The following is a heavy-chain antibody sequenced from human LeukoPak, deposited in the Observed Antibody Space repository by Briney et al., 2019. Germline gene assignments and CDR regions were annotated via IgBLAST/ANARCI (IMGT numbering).Heavy chain of an antibody. V-gene: IGHV5-51*01. CDR1: GYSFTTYW. J-gene: IGHJ4*02. CDR3: ARHKGFDY. Sequence: GESLKITCKGSGYSFTTYWIAWVRQMPGKGLECMGIIYPGDSETRYSPSFQGQVSISVDKSISTAYLQWSSLKASDTAMYYCARHKGFDYWGQGTLVTVSS. CDR2: IYPGDSET.